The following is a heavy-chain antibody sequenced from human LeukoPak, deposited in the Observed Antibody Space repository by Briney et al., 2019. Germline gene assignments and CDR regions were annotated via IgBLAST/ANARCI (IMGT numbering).Heavy chain of an antibody. J-gene: IGHJ5*02. V-gene: IGHV3-21*01. CDR2: ISSSSSYI. D-gene: IGHD2-2*01. CDR1: GFTFSSFW. Sequence: GGSLRLSCAASGFTFSSFWMHWVRQVPGKGLEWVSSISSSSSYIYYADSVKGRFTISRDNAKNSLYLQMNSLRAEDTAVYYCARDAIDIVVVPAKTLNWFDPWGQGTLVTVSS. CDR3: ARDAIDIVVVPAKTLNWFDP.